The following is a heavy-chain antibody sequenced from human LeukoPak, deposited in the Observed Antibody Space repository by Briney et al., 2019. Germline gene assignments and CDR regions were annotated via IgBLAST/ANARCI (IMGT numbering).Heavy chain of an antibody. CDR2: VYHSGST. J-gene: IGHJ4*02. Sequence: SETLSPTCTVSDESFNGYDWSWIRQPPGKGLEWIGEVYHSGSTNYNPSLKSRATISLDTAKNQFSLKLRSVTAADTAVYYCARGFPSLDNWGRGTLVTVSS. CDR1: DESFNGYD. V-gene: IGHV4-34*01. CDR3: ARGFPSLDN.